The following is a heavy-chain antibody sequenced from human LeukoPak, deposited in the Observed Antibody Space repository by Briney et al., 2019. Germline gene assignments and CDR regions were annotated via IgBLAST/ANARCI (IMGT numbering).Heavy chain of an antibody. CDR1: GFTFDDYA. J-gene: IGHJ4*02. D-gene: IGHD3-10*01. V-gene: IGHV3-9*01. CDR2: ISWDSGSI. CDR3: AKDYNRAYYYGSGFDY. Sequence: PGGSLRLSCAASGFTFDDYAMHWVRQAPGKGLEWVSGISWDSGSIGYADSVKGRFTISRDNSKNTLYLQMNSLRAEDTAVYYCAKDYNRAYYYGSGFDYWGQGTLVTVSS.